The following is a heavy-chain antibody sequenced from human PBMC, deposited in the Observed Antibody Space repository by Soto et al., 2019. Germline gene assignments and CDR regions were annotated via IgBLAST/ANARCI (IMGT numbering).Heavy chain of an antibody. D-gene: IGHD3-10*01. V-gene: IGHV1-2*02. J-gene: IGHJ6*02. Sequence: QVQLVQSGAEVKKPGASVKVSCKASGYTFTGYYMHWVRQAPGQGLEWMGWINPNSGGTNYAQKVQGRVTMTRDTSISTAYMELSRLRSDDTAVYYCARVSALSGMDVWGQGTTVTVSS. CDR2: INPNSGGT. CDR3: ARVSALSGMDV. CDR1: GYTFTGYY.